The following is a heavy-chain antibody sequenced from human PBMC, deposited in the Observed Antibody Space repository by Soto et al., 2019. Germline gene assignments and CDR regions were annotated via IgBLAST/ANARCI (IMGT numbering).Heavy chain of an antibody. CDR1: GYTFSSIG. CDR3: ASGLDGSGSDYTLY. V-gene: IGHV1-18*01. D-gene: IGHD3-10*01. J-gene: IGHJ4*02. CDR2: ISPHKDDT. Sequence: QVQLVQSGAEVKKPGASVKVSCKTSGYTFSSIGISWVRQAPGQGLEWMGWISPHKDDTYYAERLKGRDTTTTTPYTSTAYMELRSVRSCARAVDFCASGLDGSGSDYTLYWGEGTMVAVSS.